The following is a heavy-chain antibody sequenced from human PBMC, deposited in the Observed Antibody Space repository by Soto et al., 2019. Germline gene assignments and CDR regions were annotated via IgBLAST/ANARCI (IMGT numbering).Heavy chain of an antibody. CDR1: GFTFSSYA. J-gene: IGHJ4*02. CDR3: ARDRRFGNGCEWGFDS. Sequence: QVQLVESGGGVVQPGGSLRLSCAASGFTFSSYAMHWVRQAPGKGLEWVAFISFDGTNKYYADSVKDRFTDSRDNSKNTLFVLMNGLRGEDTAVYFCARDRRFGNGCEWGFDSWGQGTLVTVSS. CDR2: ISFDGTNK. D-gene: IGHD3-10*01. V-gene: IGHV3-30-3*01.